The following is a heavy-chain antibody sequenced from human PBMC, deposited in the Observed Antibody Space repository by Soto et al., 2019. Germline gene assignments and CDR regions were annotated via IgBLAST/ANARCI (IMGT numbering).Heavy chain of an antibody. CDR2: IYYSGST. D-gene: IGHD7-27*01. CDR3: ARRWGSSFDH. V-gene: IGHV4-39*01. Sequence: QLQLQESGPGLVKPSETLSLTCTVSGGSISSYYWGWIRRPPGKGLEWIGSIYYSGSTYYNPSLKGPVTRSVDPAKNQFSLKLGSVTAPDTAVYYCARRWGSSFDHWGQGTLVTVSS. CDR1: GGSISSYY. J-gene: IGHJ4*02.